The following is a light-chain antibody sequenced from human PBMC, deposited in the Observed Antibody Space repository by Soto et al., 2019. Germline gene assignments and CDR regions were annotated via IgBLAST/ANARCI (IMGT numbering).Light chain of an antibody. CDR1: QSVTSSY. V-gene: IGKV3-20*01. J-gene: IGKJ3*01. CDR2: GAS. Sequence: EIVLTQSPGTLSLSPGERATLSCTASQSVTSSYLAWYQQKPGQSPRLLIYGASTRATGIPDRFSGSGSGTDFTLTISRLEPEDFAVYYCQQYGTSPPGFTLGPGTKVDVK. CDR3: QQYGTSPPGFT.